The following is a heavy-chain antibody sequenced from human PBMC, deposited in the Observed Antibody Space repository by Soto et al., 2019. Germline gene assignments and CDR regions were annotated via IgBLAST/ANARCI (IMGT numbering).Heavy chain of an antibody. J-gene: IGHJ4*02. D-gene: IGHD6-6*01. Sequence: ASVKVSCKVSGYTLTELSMHWVRQAPGKGLEWMGGFDPEDGETIYAQKFQVRVTMTEETPTATAYMELRSLRSDDKAVYYCERLGAEMYSSSLDSWRQGTLPTVSA. V-gene: IGHV1-24*01. CDR3: ERLGAEMYSSSLDS. CDR2: FDPEDGET. CDR1: GYTLTELS.